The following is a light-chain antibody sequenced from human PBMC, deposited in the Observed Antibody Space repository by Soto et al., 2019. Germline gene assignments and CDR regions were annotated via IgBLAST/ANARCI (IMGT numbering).Light chain of an antibody. CDR1: QSIYTW. V-gene: IGKV1-5*03. CDR3: QQYVKYPVT. J-gene: IGKJ1*01. CDR2: MAS. Sequence: DIQMTQSPSTLSASVGDRVTITCRANQSIYTWLAWYQHKPGKAPKFLIYMASILENGVPSRFSGSGSGTEFTLTISSLQPDDFATYVCQQYVKYPVTFGQGTKVEIK.